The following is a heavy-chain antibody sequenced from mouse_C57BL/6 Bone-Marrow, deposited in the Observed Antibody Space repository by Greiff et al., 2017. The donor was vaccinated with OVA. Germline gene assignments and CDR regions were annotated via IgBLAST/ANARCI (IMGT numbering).Heavy chain of an antibody. CDR2: IDPNSGGT. V-gene: IGHV1-72*01. D-gene: IGHD1-1*01. Sequence: QVQLQQPGAELVKPGASVKRGVESSGYTFPPSIMHWVKQRPGRGLEWIGRIDPNSGGTKYNEKFKSKATLTVDKPSSTAYMQLSSLTSEDSAVYDCATHFLITTVVATDYYAMDYWGQGTLVTVSA. J-gene: IGHJ4*01. CDR1: GYTFPPSI. CDR3: ATHFLITTVVATDYYAMDY.